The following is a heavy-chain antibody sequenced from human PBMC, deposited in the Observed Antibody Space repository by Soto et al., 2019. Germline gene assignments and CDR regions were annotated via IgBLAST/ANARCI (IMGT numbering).Heavy chain of an antibody. J-gene: IGHJ5*02. CDR3: AIGGDYFLSRSCFDP. D-gene: IGHD4-17*01. Sequence: EASVKVSCKASGGTFSSYAISWVRQAPGQGLEWMGGIIPIFGTENYAQKFQGRVTITADESTSTAYLDLSSLRSGDTAVYYCAIGGDYFLSRSCFDPWGQGTLVTVSS. V-gene: IGHV1-69*13. CDR2: IIPIFGTE. CDR1: GGTFSSYA.